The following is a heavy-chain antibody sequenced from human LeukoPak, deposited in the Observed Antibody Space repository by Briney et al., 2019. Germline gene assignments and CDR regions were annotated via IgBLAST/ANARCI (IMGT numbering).Heavy chain of an antibody. V-gene: IGHV3-7*04. J-gene: IGHJ4*02. Sequence: QPGGSLRLSCAASGFTFSDYWMTWVRQAPGKGLEWVANIKPDGGEKNYVDSVKGRFTISRDNAKNSLLLQMNSPRVEDTAVYYCARDRSAAGLLDNWGQGTLVTVSS. CDR3: ARDRSAAGLLDN. CDR1: GFTFSDYW. D-gene: IGHD6-13*01. CDR2: IKPDGGEK.